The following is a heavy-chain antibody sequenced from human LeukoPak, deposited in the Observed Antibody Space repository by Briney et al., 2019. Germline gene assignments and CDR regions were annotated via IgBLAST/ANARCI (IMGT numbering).Heavy chain of an antibody. D-gene: IGHD6-13*01. J-gene: IGHJ4*02. CDR3: TRTLGMRSSTWSFDY. V-gene: IGHV1-46*01. Sequence: ASVKVSCKSSGYTFTSYKIHWVRQAPGQGLEWMGLINPTSGGTTTAQKFRGRVTLTKDTSTNTVYLALNHLKSADTAVYYCTRTLGMRSSTWSFDYWGQGTLVTVSS. CDR2: INPTSGGT. CDR1: GYTFTSYK.